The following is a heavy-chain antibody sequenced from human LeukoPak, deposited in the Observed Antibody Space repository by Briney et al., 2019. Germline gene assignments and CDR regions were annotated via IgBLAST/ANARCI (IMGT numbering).Heavy chain of an antibody. D-gene: IGHD3-3*01. CDR2: LYYSGRT. CDR1: GGSISSYY. V-gene: IGHV4-59*01. CDR3: ARGRFLDAFDI. J-gene: IGHJ3*02. Sequence: SESLSLTCTVSGGSISSYYWSWIRPPPGKGLEWIGYLYYSGRTKYKPSLKSRVTISVDTSKNQFSLKLSSVTAADTAVYYCARGRFLDAFDIWGQGTMVTASS.